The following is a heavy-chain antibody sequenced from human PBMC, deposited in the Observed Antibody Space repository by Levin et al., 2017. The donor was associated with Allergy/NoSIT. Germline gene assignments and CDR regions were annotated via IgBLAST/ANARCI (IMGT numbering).Heavy chain of an antibody. CDR2: ISSDGTKK. Sequence: GGSLRLSCEASGFPFDVYDMHWVRQAPGKGLEWVAAISSDGTKKYSADSVKGRFTISRDNFKKTLYLQMNSLVLEDTAVYYCAKLLGKGRNVFDYWGQGTLVTVSS. CDR3: AKLLGKGRNVFDY. V-gene: IGHV3-30*18. CDR1: GFPFDVYD. D-gene: IGHD1-1*01. J-gene: IGHJ4*02.